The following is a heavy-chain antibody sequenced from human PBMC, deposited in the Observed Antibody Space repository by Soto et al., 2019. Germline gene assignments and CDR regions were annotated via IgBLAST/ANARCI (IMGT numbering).Heavy chain of an antibody. V-gene: IGHV4-59*01. CDR1: GGSISSYY. CDR2: IYYSGST. Sequence: SETLSLTCTVSGGSISSYYWSWIRQPPGKGLEWIGYIYYSGSTNYNPSLKSRVTISVDTSKNQFSLKLSSVTAADTAVYYCARAILRSSSPFDYWGQGTLVTVSS. D-gene: IGHD6-6*01. CDR3: ARAILRSSSPFDY. J-gene: IGHJ4*02.